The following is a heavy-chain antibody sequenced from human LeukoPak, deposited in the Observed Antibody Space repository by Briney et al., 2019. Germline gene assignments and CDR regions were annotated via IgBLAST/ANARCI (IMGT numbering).Heavy chain of an antibody. D-gene: IGHD3-10*01. CDR1: GFTFSSYA. J-gene: IGHJ6*02. V-gene: IGHV3-23*01. Sequence: PGGSLRLSCAASGFTFSSYAMSWVRQAPGKGLEWVSAISGSGGSTYYADSVKGRFTISRDNSKNTLYLQMNSLRAEDTAVYYCAKALWFGEFGDSYGMDVWGQGTTVTVSS. CDR3: AKALWFGEFGDSYGMDV. CDR2: ISGSGGST.